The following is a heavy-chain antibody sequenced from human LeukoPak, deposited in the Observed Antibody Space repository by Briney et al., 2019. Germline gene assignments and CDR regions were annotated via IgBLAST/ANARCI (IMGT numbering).Heavy chain of an antibody. CDR3: PRGFVLDF. V-gene: IGHV6-1*01. Sequence: SQTLSLTCDISGDTVSRNSAARNWIRQSPSRGLEWLGRTYYRSKWYYDYAVSVKSRITISPDTSKNQFSLQLNSVTADDTAVYYCPRGFVLDFWGQGTMVTVSS. CDR1: GDTVSRNSAA. J-gene: IGHJ3*01. CDR2: TYYRSKWYY. D-gene: IGHD3-10*02.